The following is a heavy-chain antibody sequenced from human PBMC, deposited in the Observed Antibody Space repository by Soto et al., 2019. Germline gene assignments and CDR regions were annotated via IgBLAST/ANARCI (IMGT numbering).Heavy chain of an antibody. CDR1: GFTFSDYD. CDR3: VRGICRGGGCYFEPLDL. CDR2: ISSSGYTT. V-gene: IGHV3-23*01. D-gene: IGHD2-15*01. Sequence: EVQLLESGGGLAQPEGSLRLSCAASGFTFSDYDMDWVRQAPGKGLEWVSAISSSGYTTYYADSVKGRFTISRDNSKRTLYLHVGSLRAEDTAVYYSVRGICRGGGCYFEPLDLWGQGTLVAVSS. J-gene: IGHJ5*02.